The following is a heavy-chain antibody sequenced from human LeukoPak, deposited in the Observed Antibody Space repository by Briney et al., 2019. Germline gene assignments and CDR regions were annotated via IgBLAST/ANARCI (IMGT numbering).Heavy chain of an antibody. CDR2: ISYDGSNK. D-gene: IGHD5-24*01. V-gene: IGHV3-30*04. Sequence: GGSLRLSCAASGFTFSSYAIHWVRQAPGKGLEWVAVISYDGSNKYYADSVKGRFTISRDNSKNTLYLQMNSLRAEDTAVYYCARGGKDGYNHGQFDYWGQGTLVTVSS. J-gene: IGHJ4*02. CDR3: ARGGKDGYNHGQFDY. CDR1: GFTFSSYA.